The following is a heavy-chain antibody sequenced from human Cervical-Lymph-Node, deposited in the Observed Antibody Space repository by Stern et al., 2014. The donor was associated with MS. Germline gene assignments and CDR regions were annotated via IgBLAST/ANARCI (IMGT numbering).Heavy chain of an antibody. Sequence: QVQLVEPGAEVKKPGASVKVSCKASGYTFTSYYMHWVRQAPGQGLEWMGIINPSGGSTSYAQKFQGRVTMTRDTSTSTVYMELSSLRSEDTAVYYCARDPLYCGGDCYAIDYWGQGTLVTVSS. CDR2: INPSGGST. CDR3: ARDPLYCGGDCYAIDY. V-gene: IGHV1-46*03. J-gene: IGHJ4*02. D-gene: IGHD2-21*02. CDR1: GYTFTSYY.